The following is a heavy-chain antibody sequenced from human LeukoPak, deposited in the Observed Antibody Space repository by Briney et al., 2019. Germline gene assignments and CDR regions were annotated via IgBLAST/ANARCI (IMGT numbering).Heavy chain of an antibody. J-gene: IGHJ6*03. D-gene: IGHD6-19*01. CDR1: GFTFSSYS. V-gene: IGHV3-74*01. CDR2: INSDGTST. CDR3: ARDIAVAGPYYYYYMDV. Sequence: GGSLRLSCAASGFTFSSYSMNWVRQAPGKGLVWVSRINSDGTSTSYADSVKGRFTIPRDNAKNSLYLQMNSLRAEDTAVYYCARDIAVAGPYYYYYMDVWAKGPRSPSP.